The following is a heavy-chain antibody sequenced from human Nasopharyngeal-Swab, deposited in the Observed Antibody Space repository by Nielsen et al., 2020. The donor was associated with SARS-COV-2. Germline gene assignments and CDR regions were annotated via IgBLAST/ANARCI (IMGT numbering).Heavy chain of an antibody. CDR3: ARGQDGAAAAL. CDR1: GYTFTSYY. CDR2: INPNDGST. J-gene: IGHJ4*02. D-gene: IGHD6-13*01. V-gene: IGHV1-46*01. Sequence: ASVKVSCKASGYTFTSYYMHWVRQAPGQGLEWMVIINPNDGSTSDAQKFQGRVSMTRDTSTSTVYMELSSLRSEDTAVYYCARGQDGAAAALWGQGTLVTVSS.